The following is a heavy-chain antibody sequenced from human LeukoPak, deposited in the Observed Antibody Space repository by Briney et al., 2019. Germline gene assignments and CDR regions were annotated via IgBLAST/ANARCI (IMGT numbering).Heavy chain of an antibody. CDR1: GFTFSSYA. D-gene: IGHD2-2*01. V-gene: IGHV3-23*01. CDR2: ISGSGGST. J-gene: IGHJ4*02. Sequence: GGSLRLSCVASGFTFSSYAMSWVRQAPGKGLEWVSAISGSGGSTYYADSVKGRFTISRDNSKNTLYLQMNSLRAEDTAVYYCAKGVRYCSSTSCSMVHWGQGTLVTVSS. CDR3: AKGVRYCSSTSCSMVH.